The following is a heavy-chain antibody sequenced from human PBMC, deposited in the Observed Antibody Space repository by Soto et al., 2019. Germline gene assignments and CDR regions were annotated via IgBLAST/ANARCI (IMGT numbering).Heavy chain of an antibody. CDR3: ARLGGYDSV. CDR2: IDPSNSYT. CDR1: GYIFRNYW. Sequence: GESLKISCKVSGYIFRNYWISWLRQVPGKVLEWMGRIDPSNSYTNYGPSFQRHVTFSADESSSTAYLQWNRLKASDTAMYYCARLGGYDSVLGQGTMVSVSS. V-gene: IGHV5-10-1*01. D-gene: IGHD3-22*01. J-gene: IGHJ3*01.